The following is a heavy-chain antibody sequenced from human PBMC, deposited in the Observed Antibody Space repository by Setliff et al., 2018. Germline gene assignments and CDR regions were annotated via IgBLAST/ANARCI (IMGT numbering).Heavy chain of an antibody. CDR3: ARDSRGLVPAAIEGSYYYYGMDV. Sequence: SVKVSCKASGGTFSSYAISWVRQAPGQGLEWMGGIIPIFGTANYAQKFQGRVTITADESTSTAYMERSSLRSEDTAVYYCARDSRGLVPAAIEGSYYYYGMDVWGQGTTVTVSS. J-gene: IGHJ6*02. CDR2: IIPIFGTA. D-gene: IGHD2-2*02. CDR1: GGTFSSYA. V-gene: IGHV1-69*13.